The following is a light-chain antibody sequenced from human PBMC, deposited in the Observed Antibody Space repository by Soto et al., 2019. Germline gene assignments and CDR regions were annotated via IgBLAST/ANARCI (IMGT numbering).Light chain of an antibody. J-gene: IGKJ1*01. V-gene: IGKV4-1*01. CDR1: QSILYSSNNKNY. Sequence: DIVMTQSPDSLAVSLGERATINCKSSQSILYSSNNKNYLAWYQQKPGQPPKLLIYWASTRGSGVPDRFSGSGSGTDFTLTISSLQAEEVAVYYCQQFYAARSFGQGTKVEIK. CDR3: QQFYAARS. CDR2: WAS.